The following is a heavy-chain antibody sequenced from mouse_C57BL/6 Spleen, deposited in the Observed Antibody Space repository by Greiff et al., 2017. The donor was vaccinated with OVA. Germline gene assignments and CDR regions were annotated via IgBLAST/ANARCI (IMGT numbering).Heavy chain of an antibody. D-gene: IGHD2-3*01. CDR3: ARYDGYYDFDY. CDR2: IYPRSGNT. Sequence: VKLSCKASGYTFTSYGISWVKQRTGQGLEWIGEIYPRSGNTYYNEKFKGKATLTADKSSSTAYMELRSLTSEDSAVYFCARYDGYYDFDYWGQGTTLTVSS. J-gene: IGHJ2*01. CDR1: GYTFTSYG. V-gene: IGHV1-81*01.